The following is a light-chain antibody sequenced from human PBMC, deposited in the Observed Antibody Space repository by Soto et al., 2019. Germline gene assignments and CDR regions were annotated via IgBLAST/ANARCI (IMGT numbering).Light chain of an antibody. CDR1: QSLGGN. CDR2: DAS. CDR3: QHYNAWPRT. V-gene: IGKV3-15*01. Sequence: EIVLTHSPPTLAVSPGDTATLSCRASQSLGGNLAWYQQKPGQAPRLLIYDASTSATGIPARFSGSGSGTEFTLTITSLQSEDFAVYYCQHYNAWPRTFGQGTKVDIK. J-gene: IGKJ1*01.